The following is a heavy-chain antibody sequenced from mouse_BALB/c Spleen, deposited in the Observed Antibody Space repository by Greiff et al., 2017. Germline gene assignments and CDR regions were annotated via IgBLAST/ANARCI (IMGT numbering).Heavy chain of an antibody. Sequence: QVQLQQSGADLAKPGASVKMSCKASGYTFTSYWMHWVKQRPGQGLEWIGYINPSTGYTEYNQKFKDKATLTADKSSSTAYMQLSSLTSEDSAVYYCARVGDYDWFAYWGQGTLVTVSA. J-gene: IGHJ3*01. D-gene: IGHD2-4*01. CDR1: GYTFTSYW. CDR3: ARVGDYDWFAY. V-gene: IGHV1-7*01. CDR2: INPSTGYT.